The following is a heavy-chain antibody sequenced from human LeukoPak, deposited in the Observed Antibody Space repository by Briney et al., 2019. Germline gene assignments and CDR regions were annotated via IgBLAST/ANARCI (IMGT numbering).Heavy chain of an antibody. Sequence: PGGSLRLSCAASGFTFDDYAMHWVRQAPGKGLEWVSGISWNSGSIGYADSVKGRFTISRDNAKNSLYLQMNSLRAEDTALYYCAKFGSSSSLDYWGQGTLVTVSS. CDR2: ISWNSGSI. J-gene: IGHJ4*02. D-gene: IGHD6-13*01. CDR3: AKFGSSSSLDY. CDR1: GFTFDDYA. V-gene: IGHV3-9*01.